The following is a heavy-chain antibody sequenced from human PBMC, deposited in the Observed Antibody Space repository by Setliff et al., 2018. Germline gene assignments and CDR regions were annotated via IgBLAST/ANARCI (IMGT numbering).Heavy chain of an antibody. CDR1: GGTFSSYA. CDR2: IIPIFGTA. V-gene: IGHV1-69*13. CDR3: ARVRENSGSYWGLNYYYYMDV. D-gene: IGHD1-26*01. Sequence: GASVKVSCKASGGTFSSYAISWVRQAPGQGLEWMGGIIPIFGTANYAQKFQGRVTITADESTSTAYMELRSLKSDDTAVYYCARVRENSGSYWGLNYYYYMDVWGKGTTVTVSS. J-gene: IGHJ6*03.